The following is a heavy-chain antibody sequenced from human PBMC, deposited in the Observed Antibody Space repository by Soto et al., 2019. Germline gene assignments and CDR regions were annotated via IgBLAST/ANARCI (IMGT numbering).Heavy chain of an antibody. V-gene: IGHV3-23*01. CDR1: GFTFSNYA. CDR3: ARDWTGDTCPCLDV. D-gene: IGHD3-3*01. Sequence: EVQLLESGGGLVQPGGSLRLSCAAAGFTFSNYALTWVRQSPGKGLEWVSTFSGSGGSTYYAGSVRGRFTISRDNSKNTLFLQMNSLRVEDTAIYYCARDWTGDTCPCLDVWGQGTTVSVSS. CDR2: FSGSGGST. J-gene: IGHJ6*02.